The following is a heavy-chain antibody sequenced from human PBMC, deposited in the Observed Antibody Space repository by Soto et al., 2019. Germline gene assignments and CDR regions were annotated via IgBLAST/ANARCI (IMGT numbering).Heavy chain of an antibody. CDR3: ARQATSIFGVVSIDY. V-gene: IGHV4-39*01. CDR1: GGSISSSSYY. J-gene: IGHJ4*02. Sequence: SETLSLTCTVSGGSISSSSYYWGWIRQPPGKGLEWIGSIYYSGSTYYNPSLKSRVTISVDTSKNQFSLKLSSVTAADTAVYYCARQATSIFGVVSIDYWGQGTLVTVSS. CDR2: IYYSGST. D-gene: IGHD3-3*01.